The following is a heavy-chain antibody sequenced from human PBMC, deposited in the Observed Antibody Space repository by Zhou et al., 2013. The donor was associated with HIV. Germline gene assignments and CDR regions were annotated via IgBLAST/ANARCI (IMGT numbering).Heavy chain of an antibody. CDR1: GGTFSSYA. CDR3: AIRYDSSGYYRLMDYYYYMDV. J-gene: IGHJ6*03. V-gene: IGHV1-69*05. D-gene: IGHD3-22*01. CDR2: IIPIFGTA. Sequence: QVQLVQSGAEVKKPGSSVKVSCKASGGTFSSYAISWVRQAPGQGLEWMGGIIPIFGTANYAQKFQGRVTITTDESTSTAYMELSSLRSEDTAVYYCAIRYDSSGYYRLMDYYYYMDVWGKGTTVTVSS.